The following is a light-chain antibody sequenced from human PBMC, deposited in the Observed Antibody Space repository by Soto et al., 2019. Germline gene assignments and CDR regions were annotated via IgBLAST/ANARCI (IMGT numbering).Light chain of an antibody. V-gene: IGKV3-11*01. J-gene: IGKJ5*01. CDR3: QPGGT. Sequence: ESVLTQSPATLSSFPGDRVTLSCRASQYINTRLAWYQHRAGQAPRLLIYQTSIRATGIPARFSGSGSGTDFTLTTSSLESEDFAVCYCQPGGTVGPGTRLEI. CDR1: QYINTR. CDR2: QTS.